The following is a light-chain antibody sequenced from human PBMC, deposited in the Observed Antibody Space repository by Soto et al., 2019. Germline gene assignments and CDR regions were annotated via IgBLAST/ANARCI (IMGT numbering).Light chain of an antibody. V-gene: IGLV3-21*02. J-gene: IGLJ2*01. CDR1: NIGSKN. CDR3: QVWDGSSDQPVI. CDR2: DDS. Sequence: SYELTQSPSVSVAPGQTARITCGGNNIGSKNVHWYQQRPGQAPVLVVFDDSDRPSGIPERFSGSTSGNTATLTVSGVEAGDEADYYCQVWDGSSDQPVIFGGGTQLTVL.